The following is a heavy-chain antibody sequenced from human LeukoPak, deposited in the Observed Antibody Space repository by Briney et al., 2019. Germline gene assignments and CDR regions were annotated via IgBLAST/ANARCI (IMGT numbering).Heavy chain of an antibody. CDR3: AKGVVGATLDY. Sequence: GGSPRLSCAASGFTFASYAMSWVRQAPGKGLEWVSVISTGGGSTYYADSVKGRFTISRDNSKNTLYLQMNSLRADDTAVYYCAKGVVGATLDYWGQGTLVTVSS. J-gene: IGHJ4*02. CDR1: GFTFASYA. CDR2: ISTGGGST. D-gene: IGHD1-26*01. V-gene: IGHV3-23*01.